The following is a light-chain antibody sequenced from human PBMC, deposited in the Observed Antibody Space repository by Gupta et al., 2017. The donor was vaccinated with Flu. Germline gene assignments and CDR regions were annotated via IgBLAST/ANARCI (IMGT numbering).Light chain of an antibody. V-gene: IGLV2-11*01. CDR1: SSDVGGYKY. Sequence: QSALPQPRSVSGSPGQSVPISCTGSSSDVGGYKYVAWYQQNPGKAPKLMIHDVSKRPSGVPDRFSGSKSGNTASLTISGLQAEDEADYYCCSYAGSYTWVFGGGTKLTVL. J-gene: IGLJ3*02. CDR2: DVS. CDR3: CSYAGSYTWV.